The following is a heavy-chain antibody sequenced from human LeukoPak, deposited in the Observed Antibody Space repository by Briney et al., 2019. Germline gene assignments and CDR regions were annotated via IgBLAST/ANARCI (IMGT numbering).Heavy chain of an antibody. D-gene: IGHD3-3*01. CDR3: ARADTIFGVVIDY. Sequence: PGGSLRLSCAASGFTFSSYSMNWVRQAPGKGLEWVSSISSSSSYTYYADSVKGRFTISRDNAKNSLYLQMNSLRAEDTAVYYCARADTIFGVVIDYWGQGTLVTVSS. V-gene: IGHV3-21*01. J-gene: IGHJ4*02. CDR1: GFTFSSYS. CDR2: ISSSSSYT.